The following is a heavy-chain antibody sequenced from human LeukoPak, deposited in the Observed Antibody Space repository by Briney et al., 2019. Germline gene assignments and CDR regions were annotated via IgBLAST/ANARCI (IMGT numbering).Heavy chain of an antibody. CDR2: ISGNDGTT. V-gene: IGHV3-23*01. CDR1: GFTFSNYA. J-gene: IGHJ5*02. CDR3: AKDQDTYFGDGWFDP. Sequence: PGGSLRLSCAASGFTFSNYAMSWVRQAPGKGLEWVSAISGNDGTTYYADSVKGRFTISRDNSKNTLYLQMNSLRAEDTAVYYCAKDQDTYFGDGWFDPWGQGTLVTVSS. D-gene: IGHD3-10*01.